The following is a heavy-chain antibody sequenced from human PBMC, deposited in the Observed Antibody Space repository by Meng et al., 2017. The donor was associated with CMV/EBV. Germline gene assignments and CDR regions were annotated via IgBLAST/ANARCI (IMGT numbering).Heavy chain of an antibody. CDR3: ARIYSNYYYGMDV. CDR1: GFSLSTSGVG. Sequence: SGPTLVKPTQTLTLTCTFSGFSLSTSGVGVGWIRQPPGKALEWLAHIFSNDEKSYSTSLKSRLTISKDTSKSQVVLTMTNMDPVDTATYYCARIYSNYYYGMDVWGQGTTVTVSS. CDR2: IFSNDEK. V-gene: IGHV2-26*01. J-gene: IGHJ6*02. D-gene: IGHD4-11*01.